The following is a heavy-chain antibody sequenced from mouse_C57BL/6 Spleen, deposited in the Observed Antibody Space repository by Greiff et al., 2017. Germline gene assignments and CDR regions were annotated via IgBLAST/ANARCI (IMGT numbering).Heavy chain of an antibody. CDR1: GFTFSSYG. D-gene: IGHD2-12*01. V-gene: IGHV5-6*01. Sequence: EVHLVESGGDLVKPGGSLKLSCAASGFTFSSYGMSWVRQTPDKRLEWVATISSGGSYTYYPDSVKGRFTISRDNAKNTLYLQMSSLKSEDTAMYYCAREDDGGFAYWGQGTLVTVSA. CDR3: AREDDGGFAY. J-gene: IGHJ3*01. CDR2: ISSGGSYT.